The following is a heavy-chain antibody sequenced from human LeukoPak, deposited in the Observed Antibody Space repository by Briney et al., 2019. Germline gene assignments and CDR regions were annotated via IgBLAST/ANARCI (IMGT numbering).Heavy chain of an antibody. D-gene: IGHD3-9*01. CDR1: GFTFSDYY. Sequence: GGSLRLSCAASGFTFSDYYMSSIRQAPGKGLEWVSYISSSSSYTNYADSVKGRFTISRDNAKNSLYLQMNSLRAEDTAVYYCARGADAYDILTGNPFDYWGQGTLVTVSS. V-gene: IGHV3-11*06. J-gene: IGHJ4*02. CDR2: ISSSSSYT. CDR3: ARGADAYDILTGNPFDY.